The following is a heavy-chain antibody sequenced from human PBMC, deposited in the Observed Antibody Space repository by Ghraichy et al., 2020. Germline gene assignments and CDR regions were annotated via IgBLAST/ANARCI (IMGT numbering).Heavy chain of an antibody. J-gene: IGHJ5*02. CDR1: GFTFSSYA. V-gene: IGHV3-23*01. D-gene: IGHD2-8*01. CDR2: ISGSGGST. Sequence: GGSLRLSCAASGFTFSSYAMSWVRQAPGKGLEWVSAISGSGGSTYYADSVKGRFTISRDNSKNTLYLQMNSLRAEDTAVYYCAKESLGYCTNGVCYSPSWFDPWGQGTLVTVSS. CDR3: AKESLGYCTNGVCYSPSWFDP.